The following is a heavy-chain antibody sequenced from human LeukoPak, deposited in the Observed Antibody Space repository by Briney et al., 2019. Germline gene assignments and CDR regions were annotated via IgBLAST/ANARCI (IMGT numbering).Heavy chain of an antibody. CDR2: ISGSGVST. J-gene: IGHJ4*02. CDR1: GFTFSNYA. D-gene: IGHD1-7*01. V-gene: IGHV3-23*01. Sequence: GGSLRLSCAASGFTFSNYAMSWVRQAPGKGLEWVSAISGSGVSTYYADSVKGRFTVSRDNSKNTLYLQMSSLRAEDTAVYYCAKDERNWNYNLASQTYDWGQGTLVTVSS. CDR3: AKDERNWNYNLASQTYD.